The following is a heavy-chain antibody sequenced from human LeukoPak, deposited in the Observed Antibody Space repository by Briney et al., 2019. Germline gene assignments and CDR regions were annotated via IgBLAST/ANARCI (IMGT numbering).Heavy chain of an antibody. CDR1: GFTFSGYW. J-gene: IGHJ4*02. CDR2: INSDGSST. Sequence: GGSLRLSCAASGFTFSGYWMHWVRQAPGKGLVWVSRINSDGSSTSYADSVKGRFTISRDNAKNSLYLQMNSLRAEDTAVYYCARDRGYDLPSPDYWGQGTLVTVSS. D-gene: IGHD5-12*01. V-gene: IGHV3-74*01. CDR3: ARDRGYDLPSPDY.